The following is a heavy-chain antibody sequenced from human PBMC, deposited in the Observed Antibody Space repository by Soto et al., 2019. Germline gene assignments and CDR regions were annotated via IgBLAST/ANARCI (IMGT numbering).Heavy chain of an antibody. D-gene: IGHD4-4*01. J-gene: IGHJ5*02. Sequence: QVTLKESGPVLVKPTETLTLTCTVSGFSLRNARMGVSWIRQPPGKAPEWLAHMLSIDEKTYSQTLKSRINISKATTKSKVVITMTDMDPVDTGTYYCARRRLETDYRFDPWGQGILVTVSS. V-gene: IGHV2-26*01. CDR3: ARRRLETDYRFDP. CDR1: GFSLRNARMG. CDR2: MLSIDEK.